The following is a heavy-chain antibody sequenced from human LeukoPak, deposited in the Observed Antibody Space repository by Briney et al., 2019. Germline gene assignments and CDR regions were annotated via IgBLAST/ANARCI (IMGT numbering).Heavy chain of an antibody. D-gene: IGHD4-23*01. Sequence: PSETLSLTCAVYGGSFSGYYWSWIRQPPGKGLEWIGEINHSGSTNYNPSLKSRVTISVDTSKNQFSLKLSSVTAADTAVYYCARGSPPVANRRKFDYWGQGTLVTVSS. CDR3: ARGSPPVANRRKFDY. CDR2: INHSGST. CDR1: GGSFSGYY. V-gene: IGHV4-34*01. J-gene: IGHJ4*02.